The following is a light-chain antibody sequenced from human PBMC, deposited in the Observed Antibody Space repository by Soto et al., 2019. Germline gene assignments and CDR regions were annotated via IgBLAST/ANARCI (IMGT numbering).Light chain of an antibody. CDR2: KAS. V-gene: IGKV1-5*03. Sequence: EIQMTQSPSTLSAYVREKITITFRASQSISSWLAWYQQKPGKAPKLLIYKASSLESGVPSRFSGSGSGTEFTLTISSLQPDDFATYYCQQYNSYRWTFGQGTKV. J-gene: IGKJ1*01. CDR3: QQYNSYRWT. CDR1: QSISSW.